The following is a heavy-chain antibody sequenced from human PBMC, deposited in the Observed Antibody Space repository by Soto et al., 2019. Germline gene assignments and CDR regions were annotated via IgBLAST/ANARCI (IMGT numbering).Heavy chain of an antibody. J-gene: IGHJ4*02. CDR2: VSARGDST. CDR3: AQRTLTAPSPFDY. Sequence: EVQVLESGGGLVQPGGSLRLSCAASGFTFSNYAMAWVRQAPGKGLEWVSVVSARGDSTNYADSVKGRFSISRDNSKNSLYLQMNSLRAEDTAVYYCAQRTLTAPSPFDYWGAGTLVTVSS. V-gene: IGHV3-23*01. CDR1: GFTFSNYA.